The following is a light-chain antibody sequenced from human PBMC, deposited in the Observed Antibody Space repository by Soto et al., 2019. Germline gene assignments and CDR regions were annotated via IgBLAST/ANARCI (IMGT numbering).Light chain of an antibody. Sequence: EIGLTQSPATLSLSPGERATLSCRASQSVSGSLAWYQQKPGQAPRLLIYGASNRATGIPDRFSGSGSGTDFTLTISRLEPEDFAVYYCQQYGSSGTFGQGTKVDIK. CDR2: GAS. V-gene: IGKV3-20*01. CDR3: QQYGSSGT. CDR1: QSVSGS. J-gene: IGKJ1*01.